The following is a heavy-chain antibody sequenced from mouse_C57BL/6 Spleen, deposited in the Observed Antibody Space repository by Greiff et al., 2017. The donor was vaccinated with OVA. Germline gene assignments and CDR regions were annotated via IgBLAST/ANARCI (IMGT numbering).Heavy chain of an antibody. CDR2: INPGSGGT. CDR1: GYAFTNYL. Sequence: QVQLKESGAELVRPGTSVKVSCKASGYAFTNYLIEWVKQRPGQGLEWIGVINPGSGGTNYNEKFKGKATLTADKSSSTAYMQLSSLTSEDSAVYFCARGGGYGNYAMDYWGQGTSVTVSS. V-gene: IGHV1-54*01. J-gene: IGHJ4*01. CDR3: ARGGGYGNYAMDY. D-gene: IGHD2-2*01.